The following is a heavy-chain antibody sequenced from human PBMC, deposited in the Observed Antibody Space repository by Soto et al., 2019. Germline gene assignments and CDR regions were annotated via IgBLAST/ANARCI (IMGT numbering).Heavy chain of an antibody. CDR3: AKGEELLGDGAFDI. D-gene: IGHD1-26*01. CDR2: ISGSGGST. J-gene: IGHJ3*02. Sequence: GGSLRLSCAASGFTFSSYAMSWVRQAPGKGLEWVSAISGSGGSTYYADSVKGRFTISRDNSKNALYLQMNSLRAEDTAVYHCAKGEELLGDGAFDIWGQGTMVTVSS. V-gene: IGHV3-23*01. CDR1: GFTFSSYA.